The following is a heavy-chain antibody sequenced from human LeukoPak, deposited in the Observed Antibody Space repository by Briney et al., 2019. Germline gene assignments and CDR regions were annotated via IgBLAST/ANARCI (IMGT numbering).Heavy chain of an antibody. V-gene: IGHV6-1*01. Sequence: SQTLSLTCAISGDSVSSNSAAWSWIRQSPSRGLEWLGRTYYRSKWYNDYAVSVKSRITINPDTSKNQFSLQLNSVTPEDTAVYYCARDRGIAAAGTGAYNWFDPWGQGTLVTVSS. CDR2: TYYRSKWYN. J-gene: IGHJ5*02. D-gene: IGHD6-13*01. CDR3: ARDRGIAAAGTGAYNWFDP. CDR1: GDSVSSNSAA.